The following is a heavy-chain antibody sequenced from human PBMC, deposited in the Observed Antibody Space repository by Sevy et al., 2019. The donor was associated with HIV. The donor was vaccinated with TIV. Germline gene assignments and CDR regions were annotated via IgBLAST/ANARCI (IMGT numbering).Heavy chain of an antibody. CDR3: MGGSDYYDSSGHIP. V-gene: IGHV4-31*03. D-gene: IGHD3-22*01. J-gene: IGHJ3*01. Sequence: SDTLSLTCTVSGGSISSGGYYWSWIRQHPGKGLEWIGYIYYSGSTYYNPSLKSRVTISVDTSKNQFSLKLSSVTAADTAVYYCMGGSDYYDSSGHIPWGQGTMVTVSS. CDR2: IYYSGST. CDR1: GGSISSGGYY.